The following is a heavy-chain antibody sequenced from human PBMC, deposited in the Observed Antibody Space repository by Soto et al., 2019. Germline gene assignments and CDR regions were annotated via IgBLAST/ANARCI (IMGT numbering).Heavy chain of an antibody. Sequence: EVQLLESGGGLVQPGGSLRLSCAASGFTFSSYAMSWVRQAPGKGLEWVSAISGSGGSTYYADSVKGRFTISRDNSKNTLYLQINSLRAEDTAVYYCAKPQDIVVVVPDYWGQGTLDTVSS. CDR1: GFTFSSYA. D-gene: IGHD2-15*01. CDR3: AKPQDIVVVVPDY. V-gene: IGHV3-23*01. CDR2: ISGSGGST. J-gene: IGHJ4*02.